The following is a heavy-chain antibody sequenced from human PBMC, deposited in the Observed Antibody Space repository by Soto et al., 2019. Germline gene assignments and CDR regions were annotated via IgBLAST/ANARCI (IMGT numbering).Heavy chain of an antibody. V-gene: IGHV3-33*01. CDR1: GFTFSSYG. CDR3: ARVPAYYYGMDV. CDR2: IWYDGSNK. Sequence: HPGGSLRLSCAASGFTFSSYGMHWVRQAPGKGLEWVAVIWYDGSNKYYADSVKGRFTISRDNSKNTLYLQMNSLRAEDTAVYYCARVPAYYYGMDVWGQGTTVTVSS. J-gene: IGHJ6*02.